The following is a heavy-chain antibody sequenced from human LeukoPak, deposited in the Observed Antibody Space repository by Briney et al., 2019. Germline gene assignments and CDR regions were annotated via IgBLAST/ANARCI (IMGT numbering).Heavy chain of an antibody. V-gene: IGHV3-48*03. Sequence: GGSLRLSCAASGFTFSSYEMNWVRQAPGKGLEWVSYISSSGSTIYYADSVKGRFTISRDNAKNSLYLQMNSLRAEDTAVYYCAKDIGDYYYYYMDVWGKGTTVTISS. CDR1: GFTFSSYE. J-gene: IGHJ6*03. D-gene: IGHD1-26*01. CDR2: ISSSGSTI. CDR3: AKDIGDYYYYYMDV.